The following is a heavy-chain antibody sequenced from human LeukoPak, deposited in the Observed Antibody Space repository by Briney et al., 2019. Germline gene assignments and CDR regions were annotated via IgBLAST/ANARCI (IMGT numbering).Heavy chain of an antibody. V-gene: IGHV4-39*07. CDR2: IYYSGST. CDR1: GGSISSSSYY. J-gene: IGHJ4*02. Sequence: SETLSLTCTVSGGSISSSSYYWGWIRQPPGKGLEWIGSIYYSGSTNYNPSLKSRVTISVDRSKNQFSLKLSSVTAADTAVYYCARGVTPWGYFDYWGQGTLVTVSS. D-gene: IGHD5-18*01. CDR3: ARGVTPWGYFDY.